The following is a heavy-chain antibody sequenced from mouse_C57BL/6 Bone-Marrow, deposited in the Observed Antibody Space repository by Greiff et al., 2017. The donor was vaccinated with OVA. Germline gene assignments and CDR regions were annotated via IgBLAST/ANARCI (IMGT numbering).Heavy chain of an antibody. D-gene: IGHD2-1*01. Sequence: QVQLKQSGPELVKPGASVKISCKASGYAFSSSWMNWVKQRPGKGLEWIGRIYPGDGDTNYNGKFKGKATLTADKSSSTAYMQLSSLTSEDSAVYFCARERGNWPFDYWGQGTTLTVSS. CDR1: GYAFSSSW. J-gene: IGHJ2*01. CDR2: IYPGDGDT. V-gene: IGHV1-82*01. CDR3: ARERGNWPFDY.